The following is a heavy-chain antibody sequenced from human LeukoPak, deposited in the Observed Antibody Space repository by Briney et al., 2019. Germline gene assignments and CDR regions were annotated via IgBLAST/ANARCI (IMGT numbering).Heavy chain of an antibody. CDR3: ARGDIGHSGYDGYGMDV. D-gene: IGHD5-12*01. CDR2: IYYSGST. CDR1: GGSISSYY. Sequence: PSETLSLTCTVSGGSISSYYWSWIRQPPGKGLEWIVYIYYSGSTNYNPSLKSRVTISVDTSKNQFSLKLSSVTAADTDVYYCARGDIGHSGYDGYGMDVWGQGTTVTVSS. V-gene: IGHV4-59*01. J-gene: IGHJ6*02.